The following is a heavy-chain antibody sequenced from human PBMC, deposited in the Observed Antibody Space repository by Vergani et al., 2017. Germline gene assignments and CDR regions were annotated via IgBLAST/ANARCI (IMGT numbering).Heavy chain of an antibody. CDR3: SRWTTVVTTGYYFDY. J-gene: IGHJ4*02. D-gene: IGHD4-23*01. Sequence: QVQLQESGPGLVKPSETLSLTCTVSGGSISSYYWSWIRQPAGKGLEWIGRIYTSGSTNYNPSLKSRVTMSVDTSKNQFSLKLISVTAADTAVYYCSRWTTVVTTGYYFDYWGQGTLVTVSS. V-gene: IGHV4-4*07. CDR2: IYTSGST. CDR1: GGSISSYY.